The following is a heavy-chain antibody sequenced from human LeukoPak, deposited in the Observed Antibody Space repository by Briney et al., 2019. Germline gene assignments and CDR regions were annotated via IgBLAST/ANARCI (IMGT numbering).Heavy chain of an antibody. J-gene: IGHJ5*02. Sequence: ASVKASCKASGYTFTGYYMHWVRQAPGQGLEWMGWINPNSGGTNYAQKFQGRVTMTRDTSISTAYMELSRLRSDDTAVYYCARDRITMIVVVEMNWFDPWGQGTLVTVSS. V-gene: IGHV1-2*02. CDR2: INPNSGGT. D-gene: IGHD3-22*01. CDR3: ARDRITMIVVVEMNWFDP. CDR1: GYTFTGYY.